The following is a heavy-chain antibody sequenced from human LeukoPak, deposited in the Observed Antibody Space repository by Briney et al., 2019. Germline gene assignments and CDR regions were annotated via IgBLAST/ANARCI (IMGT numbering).Heavy chain of an antibody. CDR2: IYTSGST. V-gene: IGHV4-61*02. Sequence: PSETLSLTCTVSGGSISSSTYYWSWIRQPAGKGLEWIGRIYTSGSTNYNPSLKSRVTISVDTSKNQFSLKLSSVTAADTAVYYCARGVYYYGSGGYYYYYYMDVWGKGTTVTISS. CDR3: ARGVYYYGSGGYYYYYYMDV. D-gene: IGHD3-10*01. CDR1: GGSISSSTYY. J-gene: IGHJ6*03.